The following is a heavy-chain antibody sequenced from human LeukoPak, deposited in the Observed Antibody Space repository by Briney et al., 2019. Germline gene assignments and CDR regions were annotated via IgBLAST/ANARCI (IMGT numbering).Heavy chain of an antibody. CDR2: IYSTGSA. CDR3: ARWPLTDLAFDV. Sequence: SETLSLTCTVSGGSISNYYWSWIRQPPGKGLEWIAYIYSTGSAIYIPSLRSRVTISVDTSKNQFSLNLSSVTAADTAVYFCARWPLTDLAFDVWGQGTMVTVSS. CDR1: GGSISNYY. J-gene: IGHJ3*01. V-gene: IGHV4-59*01. D-gene: IGHD2-21*02.